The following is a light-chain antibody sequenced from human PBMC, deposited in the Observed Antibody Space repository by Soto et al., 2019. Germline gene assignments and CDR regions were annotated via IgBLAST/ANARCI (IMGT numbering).Light chain of an antibody. CDR2: AVS. CDR3: LQHNSYPLT. V-gene: IGKV1-17*03. J-gene: IGKJ4*01. CDR1: QGISNY. Sequence: DIQMTQSPSAMSASLFDGVTITCRASQGISNYLVWFQQKPGKVPKRLIYAVSRLQTGVPSRFSGSGSGTEFTLTISSLQPEDFATYYCLQHNSYPLTFGGGTKVDIK.